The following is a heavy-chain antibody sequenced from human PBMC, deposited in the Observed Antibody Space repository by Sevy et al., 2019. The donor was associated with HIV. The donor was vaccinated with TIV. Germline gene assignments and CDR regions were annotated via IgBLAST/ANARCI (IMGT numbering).Heavy chain of an antibody. CDR1: GFTFSSYA. J-gene: IGHJ4*02. D-gene: IGHD3-22*01. CDR3: AKDRGATYYYDSSGYCDY. V-gene: IGHV3-23*01. Sequence: GGSLRLSCAASGFTFSSYAMSWVRQAPGKGLEWVSSISGRGGSTYYADSVKGRFTISRDNSKNTLYLQMNSLRAEDTAVYYCAKDRGATYYYDSSGYCDYWGQGTLVTVSS. CDR2: ISGRGGST.